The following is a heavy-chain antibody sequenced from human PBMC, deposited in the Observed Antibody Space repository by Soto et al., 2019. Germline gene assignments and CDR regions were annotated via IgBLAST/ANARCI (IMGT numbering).Heavy chain of an antibody. J-gene: IGHJ4*02. D-gene: IGHD6-6*01. V-gene: IGHV4-39*01. Sequence: GTLSLTCTVSGGSISSSSYYWGWIRQPPGKGLEWIGSIYYSGSTYYNPSLKSRVTISVDTSKNQFSLKLSSVTAADTAVYYCARHSGGSSSSKRLSRFDYWGQGTLVTVSS. CDR3: ARHSGGSSSSKRLSRFDY. CDR2: IYYSGST. CDR1: GGSISSSSYY.